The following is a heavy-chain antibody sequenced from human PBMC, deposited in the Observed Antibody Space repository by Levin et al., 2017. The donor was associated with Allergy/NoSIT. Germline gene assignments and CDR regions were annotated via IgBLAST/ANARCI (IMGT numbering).Heavy chain of an antibody. CDR3: AKWEDIVVVPAANPNIDY. CDR1: GFTFSSYA. V-gene: IGHV3-23*01. D-gene: IGHD2-2*01. Sequence: GGSLRLSCAASGFTFSSYAMSWVRQAPGKGLEWVSAISGSGGSTYYADSVKGRFTISRDNSKNTLYLQINSLRAEDTAVYYCAKWEDIVVVPAANPNIDYWGQGTLVTVSS. CDR2: ISGSGGST. J-gene: IGHJ4*02.